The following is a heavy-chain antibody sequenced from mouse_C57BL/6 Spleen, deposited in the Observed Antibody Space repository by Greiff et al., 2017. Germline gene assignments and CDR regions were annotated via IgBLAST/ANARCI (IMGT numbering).Heavy chain of an antibody. Sequence: QVQLQQSGAELAKPGASVKLSCKASGYTFTSYWMHWVKQRPGQGLEWIGYINPSSGYTKYNQKFKDKATLTADKSSSTAYMPLCSLTYEDSAVYYCARSGYGSSPWFAYWGQGTLVTVSA. CDR1: GYTFTSYW. J-gene: IGHJ3*01. CDR3: ARSGYGSSPWFAY. CDR2: INPSSGYT. V-gene: IGHV1-7*01. D-gene: IGHD1-1*01.